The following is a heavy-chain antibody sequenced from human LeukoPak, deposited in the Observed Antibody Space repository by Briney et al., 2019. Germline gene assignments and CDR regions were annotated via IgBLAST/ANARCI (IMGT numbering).Heavy chain of an antibody. CDR2: IYYSGST. V-gene: IGHV4-39*07. J-gene: IGHJ4*02. CDR1: GGSISSSSYY. D-gene: IGHD3-10*01. Sequence: SETLSLTCTVSGGSISSSSYYWGWIRQPPGKGLEWIGSIYYSGSTYYNPSLKSRVTISVDTSKNQFSLKLSSVTAADTAVYYCARVPRRITMVRGVISWGQGTLVTVSS. CDR3: ARVPRRITMVRGVIS.